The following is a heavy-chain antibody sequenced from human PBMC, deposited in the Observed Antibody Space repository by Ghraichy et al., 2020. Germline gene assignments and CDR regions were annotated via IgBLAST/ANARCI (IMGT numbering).Heavy chain of an antibody. CDR3: AQQLYCSGGSCYRGPSGY. V-gene: IGHV4-4*02. CDR1: GGSISSSNW. D-gene: IGHD2-15*01. J-gene: IGHJ4*02. Sequence: SETLSLTCAVSGGSISSSNWWSWVRQPPGKGLEWIGEIYHSGSTNYNPSLKSRVTISVDKSKNLFSLKLSSVTAADTAVYYCAQQLYCSGGSCYRGPSGYWGQGTLVTVSS. CDR2: IYHSGST.